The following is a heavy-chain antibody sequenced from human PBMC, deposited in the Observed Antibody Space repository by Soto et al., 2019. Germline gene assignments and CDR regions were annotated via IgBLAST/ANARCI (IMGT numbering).Heavy chain of an antibody. D-gene: IGHD6-19*01. CDR2: INPNSGGT. CDR3: AGDRQWLVFVRPDAFDI. V-gene: IGHV1-2*04. Sequence: ASVKVSCKASGYTFTGYYMHWVRQAPGQGLEWMGWINPNSGGTNYAQKFQGWVTMTRDTSISTAYMELSRLRSDDTAVYYCAGDRQWLVFVRPDAFDIWGQGTMVTVSS. J-gene: IGHJ3*02. CDR1: GYTFTGYY.